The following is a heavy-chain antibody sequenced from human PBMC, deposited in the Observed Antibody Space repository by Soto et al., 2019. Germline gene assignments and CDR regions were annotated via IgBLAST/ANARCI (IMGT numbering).Heavy chain of an antibody. V-gene: IGHV3-30*18. CDR1: GFTFSSYG. D-gene: IGHD1-26*01. Sequence: QVQLVESGGGVVQPGRSLRLSCAASGFTFSSYGMHWVRQAPGKGLEWVAVISYDGSNKYYADSVKGRFTISRDNSKNTLYXXMXSXXAEDTAVYYCAKGDAHQIRWELLGSRRGLLLPHDYWGQGTLVTVSS. CDR2: ISYDGSNK. J-gene: IGHJ4*02. CDR3: AKGDAHQIRWELLGSRRGLLLPHDY.